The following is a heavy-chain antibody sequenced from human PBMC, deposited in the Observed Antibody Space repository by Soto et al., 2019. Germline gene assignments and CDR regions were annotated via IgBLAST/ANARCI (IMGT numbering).Heavy chain of an antibody. D-gene: IGHD2-21*02. CDR2: IDSAGSMR. V-gene: IGHV3-74*01. J-gene: IGHJ4*02. CDR1: GFTFSNYW. Sequence: EVQLVESGGGLVQSGGSRRLSCAASGFTFSNYWMHWVRQAPGKGLVWVSRIDSAGSMRNYADSVKGRFTISRDNAKNTLYLQMNSLRVEDTAVYYCIRELAHCGGDCLLYWGQGALVTVSS. CDR3: IRELAHCGGDCLLY.